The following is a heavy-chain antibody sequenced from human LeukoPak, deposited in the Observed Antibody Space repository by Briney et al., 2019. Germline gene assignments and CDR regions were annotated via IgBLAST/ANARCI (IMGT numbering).Heavy chain of an antibody. Sequence: SETLSLTCTVSGGSISSYYWSWIRQPPGKGLEWIGYIYYSGSTNYNPSLKSRVTISVDTSKNQFSLKLSSVTAADTAVYYCARERPGTNFDPWGQGTLVTVSS. V-gene: IGHV4-59*01. D-gene: IGHD2-2*01. CDR3: ARERPGTNFDP. CDR2: IYYSGST. J-gene: IGHJ5*02. CDR1: GGSISSYY.